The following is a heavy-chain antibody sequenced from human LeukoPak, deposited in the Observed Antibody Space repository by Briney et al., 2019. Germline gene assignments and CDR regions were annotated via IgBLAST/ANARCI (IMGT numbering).Heavy chain of an antibody. D-gene: IGHD3-10*01. CDR2: IYYTAST. CDR3: ARGHYYYGSGKYYGMDV. CDR1: NFSFNSSSHY. J-gene: IGHJ6*02. Sequence: SETLSLTCSVSNFSFNSSSHYWGWIRQPPGATLEWIGSIYYTASTFYNPSLKSRVTISVDTSKNQFSLKLSSVTAADTAVYYCARGHYYYGSGKYYGMDVWGQGTTVTVSS. V-gene: IGHV4-39*07.